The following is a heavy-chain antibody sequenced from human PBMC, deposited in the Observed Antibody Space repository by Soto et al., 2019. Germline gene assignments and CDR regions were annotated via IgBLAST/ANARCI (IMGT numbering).Heavy chain of an antibody. CDR1: GFTFSGSA. CDR2: IRSKANSYAT. Sequence: GGSLRLSCAASGFTFSGSAMHWVRQASGKGLEWVGRIRSKANSYATAYAASVKGRFTISRDDSKNTAYLQMNSLKTEDTAVYYCTRHLPNIDQNGEGVDYWGQGTLVTVSS. D-gene: IGHD3-10*01. J-gene: IGHJ4*02. CDR3: TRHLPNIDQNGEGVDY. V-gene: IGHV3-73*01.